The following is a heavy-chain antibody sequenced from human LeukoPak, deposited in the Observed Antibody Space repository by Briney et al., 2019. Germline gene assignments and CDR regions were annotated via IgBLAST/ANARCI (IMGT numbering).Heavy chain of an antibody. CDR3: GRGIYDSSDFEYFQD. D-gene: IGHD3-22*01. J-gene: IGHJ1*01. V-gene: IGHV1-2*02. CDR2: INPNSGGT. CDR1: EYTLTEYY. Sequence: ASVKVSCKASEYTLTEYYMHWVRQAPRQGREWMGWINPNSGGTNHAQKFQGRVTLTRNTSITTAHMELSRLRSDEPAGYYCGRGIYDSSDFEYFQDWGQGTLVTVPP.